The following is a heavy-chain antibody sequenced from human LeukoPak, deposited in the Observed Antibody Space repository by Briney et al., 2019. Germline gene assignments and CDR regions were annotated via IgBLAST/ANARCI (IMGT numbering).Heavy chain of an antibody. CDR1: GFTFSSYW. CDR3: ASYNWNWVLDAFDI. Sequence: GGSLRLSCAASGFTFSSYWMSWVRQAPGKGLEWVANIKQDGSEKYYVDSVKGRFTISRDNAKNSLYLQMNSLRAEDTAVYYCASYNWNWVLDAFDIWGQGTMVTISS. CDR2: IKQDGSEK. J-gene: IGHJ3*02. D-gene: IGHD1-7*01. V-gene: IGHV3-7*01.